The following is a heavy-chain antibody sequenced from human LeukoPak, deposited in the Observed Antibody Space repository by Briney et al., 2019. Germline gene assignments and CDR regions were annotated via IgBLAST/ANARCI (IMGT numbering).Heavy chain of an antibody. CDR1: GGSFSGYH. V-gene: IGHV4-34*01. D-gene: IGHD4-23*01. Sequence: SETLSLTCAVSGGSFSGYHCSCIRQTPGKGLEWLGEVSQSGGASYNPSLKSRVTISVETSKNHFSLKLSSVTAADTAMYYCAGSYGGNAVGPFDIWGQGTMVTVSS. J-gene: IGHJ3*02. CDR3: AGSYGGNAVGPFDI. CDR2: VSQSGGA.